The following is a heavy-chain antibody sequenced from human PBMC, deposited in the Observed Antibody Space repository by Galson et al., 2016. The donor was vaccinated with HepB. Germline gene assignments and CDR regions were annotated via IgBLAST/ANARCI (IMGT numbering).Heavy chain of an antibody. V-gene: IGHV3-66*02. CDR3: ARGVYGDHGWFDY. CDR1: GFTVSSNY. CDR2: IYSGGTP. J-gene: IGHJ4*02. Sequence: SLRLSCAASGFTVSSNYMTWVRQAPGKGLASVTVIYSGGTPYYADSVRGRFTISRDNSKNTLFLQMNTLRAEETAVYYCARGVYGDHGWFDYWGQGTLVTVSS. D-gene: IGHD4-17*01.